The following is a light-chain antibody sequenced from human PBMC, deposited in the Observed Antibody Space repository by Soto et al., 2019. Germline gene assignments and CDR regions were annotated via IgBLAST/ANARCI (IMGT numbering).Light chain of an antibody. CDR1: QSVISS. CDR2: DAS. J-gene: IGKJ1*01. CDR3: QQRSNWATWT. Sequence: EMVLTPSPSTLSFSPWSRSTHYYGASQSVISSLAWYQQKPGQAPRLLIYDASNRATGVPARFSGSGSGTDFTLTISSLEPEDFAVYYSQQRSNWATWTVGHATKV. V-gene: IGKV3-11*01.